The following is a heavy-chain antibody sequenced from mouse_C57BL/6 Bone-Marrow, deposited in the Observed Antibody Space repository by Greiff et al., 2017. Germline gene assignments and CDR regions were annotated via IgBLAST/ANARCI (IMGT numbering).Heavy chain of an antibody. J-gene: IGHJ2*01. V-gene: IGHV1-64*01. CDR3: ARWAITTVVATDY. Sequence: QVQLQQPGAELVKPGASVKLSCKASGYTFTSYWMHWVKQRPGQGLEWIGMIHPNSGSTNYNEKFKSKATLTVDKSSSTAYMQLSSLTSEDSAVYYCARWAITTVVATDYWGQGTTLTVSS. D-gene: IGHD1-1*01. CDR2: IHPNSGST. CDR1: GYTFTSYW.